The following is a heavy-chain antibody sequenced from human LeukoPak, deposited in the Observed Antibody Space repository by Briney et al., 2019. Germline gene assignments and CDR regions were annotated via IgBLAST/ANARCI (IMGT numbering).Heavy chain of an antibody. CDR3: ARGRAVAGSRGWFDP. Sequence: PGGSLRLSCAASGFTFSSYWMHWVRQAPGKGLVWVSRISNDGSNTNYADSVKGRFTISRDNAKNTVHLQVNSLRAEDTAVYYCARGRAVAGSRGWFDPWGQGTLVTVSS. J-gene: IGHJ5*02. CDR2: ISNDGSNT. CDR1: GFTFSSYW. V-gene: IGHV3-74*01. D-gene: IGHD6-19*01.